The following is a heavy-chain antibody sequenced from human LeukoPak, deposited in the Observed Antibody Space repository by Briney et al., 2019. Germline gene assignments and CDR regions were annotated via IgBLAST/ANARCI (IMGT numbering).Heavy chain of an antibody. Sequence: PSETLSLTCTVSGGSISSSSYYWGWIRQPPGKGLEWIGSIYYSGSTYYNPSLKSRVTISVDTSKNQFSLKLSSVTAADTAVYYCARVVGRLVPNWFDPWGQGTLVTVSS. J-gene: IGHJ5*02. CDR3: ARVVGRLVPNWFDP. CDR1: GGSISSSSYY. CDR2: IYYSGST. D-gene: IGHD6-19*01. V-gene: IGHV4-39*07.